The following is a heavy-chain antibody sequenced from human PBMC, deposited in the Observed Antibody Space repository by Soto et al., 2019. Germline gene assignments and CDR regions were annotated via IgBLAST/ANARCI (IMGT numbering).Heavy chain of an antibody. CDR3: ARGENLAYCGGDCSLDI. Sequence: SETLSLTCAVYGRSFSGYYWSWIRQPPGKGLEWIGEINHSGSTNYNPSLKSRVTISVDTSKNQFSLKLSSVTAADTAVYYCARGENLAYCGGDCSLDIWGQGTMVTVSS. CDR1: GRSFSGYY. CDR2: INHSGST. J-gene: IGHJ3*02. D-gene: IGHD2-21*02. V-gene: IGHV4-34*01.